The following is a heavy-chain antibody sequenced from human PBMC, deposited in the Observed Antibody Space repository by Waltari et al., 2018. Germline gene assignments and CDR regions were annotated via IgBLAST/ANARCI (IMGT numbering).Heavy chain of an antibody. CDR3: AKDLFQDYGSGRPGYFDY. V-gene: IGHV3-9*01. J-gene: IGHJ4*02. D-gene: IGHD3-10*01. CDR2: ISWNSGSI. CDR1: GFTFDDYA. Sequence: EVQLVESGGGLVQPGRSLRLSCAASGFTFDDYAMHWVRHAPGTGLEWVSGISWNSGSIGYADSVKGRFTISRDNAKNSLYLQMNSLRAEDTALYYCAKDLFQDYGSGRPGYFDYWGQGTLVTVSS.